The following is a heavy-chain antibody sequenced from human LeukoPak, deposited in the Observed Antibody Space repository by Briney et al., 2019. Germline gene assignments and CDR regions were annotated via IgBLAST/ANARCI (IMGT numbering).Heavy chain of an antibody. D-gene: IGHD3-16*01. J-gene: IGHJ6*03. V-gene: IGHV3-48*01. CDR1: GFSLSTYS. CDR2: ISVSGTI. Sequence: PGGSLRLSCVASGFSLSTYSLNWVRQTPGKGLEWLSYISVSGTIHYADSVKGRFTISRDNGRNSVSLQMNRLRAGDTGVSFCATAPHGASDYIDVWGRGTTVSVSS. CDR3: ATAPHGASDYIDV.